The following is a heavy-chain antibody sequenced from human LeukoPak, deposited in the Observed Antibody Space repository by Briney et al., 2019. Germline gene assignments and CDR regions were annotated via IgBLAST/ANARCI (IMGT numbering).Heavy chain of an antibody. CDR2: INQVGSSI. Sequence: GGSLRLSCAASAFSFNTYWMGCVRQAPGKGLEWVANINQVGSSIYYVDSVKGRFAISRDNAKNSLYQMNSLRAEDTAVYYCGRLGPVTKHHYADVWGKGTTVTISS. J-gene: IGHJ6*03. V-gene: IGHV3-7*01. D-gene: IGHD4-17*01. CDR3: GRLGPVTKHHYADV. CDR1: AFSFNTYW.